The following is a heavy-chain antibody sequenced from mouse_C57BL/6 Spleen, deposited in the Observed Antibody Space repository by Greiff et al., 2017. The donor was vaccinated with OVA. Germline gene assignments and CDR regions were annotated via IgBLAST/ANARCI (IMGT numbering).Heavy chain of an antibody. CDR3: ARVYSNLFDY. J-gene: IGHJ2*01. CDR2: ISDGGSYT. D-gene: IGHD2-5*01. Sequence: EVKLMESGGGLVKPGGSLKLSCAASGFTFSSYAMSWVRQTPEKRLEWVATISDGGSYTYYPDNVKGRFTISRDNAKNNLYLQMSHLKAEDTAMYYCARVYSNLFDYWGQGTTLTVSS. V-gene: IGHV5-4*03. CDR1: GFTFSSYA.